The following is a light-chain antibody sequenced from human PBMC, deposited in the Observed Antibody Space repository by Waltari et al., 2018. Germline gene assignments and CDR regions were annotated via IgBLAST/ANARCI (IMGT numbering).Light chain of an antibody. CDR2: KIS. Sequence: VVMTQSPLSLPVLLGQPASISCRSSQSLVHSDGNTYLNWFQQRPGLSPRRLIYKISRRETGVPDRFSGSGSGTDFTLNISRVEAEDVAIYYCMQATHWPRTFGQGTKVEIK. CDR1: QSLVHSDGNTY. CDR3: MQATHWPRT. V-gene: IGKV2-30*02. J-gene: IGKJ1*01.